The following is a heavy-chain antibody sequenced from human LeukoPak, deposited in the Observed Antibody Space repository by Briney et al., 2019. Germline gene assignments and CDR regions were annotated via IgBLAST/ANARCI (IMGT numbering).Heavy chain of an antibody. CDR2: ISNDGSSK. V-gene: IGHV3-30*03. CDR1: GFTFSSYG. Sequence: GGSLRLSCAASGFTFSSYGMHWVRQAPGKGLEWVAVISNDGSSKYYADSVKGRFTISRDNSKNTLYLQMNSLRAEDTALYYCAGAKGAYWGQGTLVTVSS. D-gene: IGHD3-16*01. J-gene: IGHJ4*02. CDR3: AGAKGAY.